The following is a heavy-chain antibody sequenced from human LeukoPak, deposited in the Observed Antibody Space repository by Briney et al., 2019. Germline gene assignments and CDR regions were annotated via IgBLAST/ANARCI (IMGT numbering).Heavy chain of an antibody. Sequence: ASVKVSCKASGYTFTSYGISWVRQAPGQGLEWMGWISAYNGNTNYAQKLQGRVTMTTDTSKRTAYMELRSLRSDDTAVYYCAREESTKNSVLDYCSQGTLVTVSS. CDR1: GYTFTSYG. CDR3: AREESTKNSVLDY. D-gene: IGHD2/OR15-2a*01. V-gene: IGHV1-18*01. CDR2: ISAYNGNT. J-gene: IGHJ4*02.